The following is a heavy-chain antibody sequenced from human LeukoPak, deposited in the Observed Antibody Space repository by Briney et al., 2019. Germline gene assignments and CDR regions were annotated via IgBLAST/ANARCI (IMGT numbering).Heavy chain of an antibody. Sequence: PGGSLRLSCAASGFTFSSYGMHWVRQAPGKGLEWVAFIRYDGSNKYYADSVKGRFTISRDNAKNSLYLQMNSLRAEDTAVYYCARDGYSGYDQHFDYWGQGTLVTVSS. CDR3: ARDGYSGYDQHFDY. D-gene: IGHD5-12*01. CDR2: IRYDGSNK. V-gene: IGHV3-30*02. CDR1: GFTFSSYG. J-gene: IGHJ4*02.